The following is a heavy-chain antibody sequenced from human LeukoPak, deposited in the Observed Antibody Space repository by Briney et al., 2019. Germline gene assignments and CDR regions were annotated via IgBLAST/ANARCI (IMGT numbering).Heavy chain of an antibody. D-gene: IGHD3-10*01. CDR1: GFSFSTYV. CDR2: IIATGDST. CDR3: AKDLRTYGSGIYRLPTVIFNY. V-gene: IGHV3-23*01. J-gene: IGHJ4*02. Sequence: GGSLRLSCAASGFSFSTYVMSWVRQTPGKGLEWVSSIIATGDSTYYADSVKGPFTISRDNSKNTLYLQMNSLRAEDTAIYYCAKDLRTYGSGIYRLPTVIFNYWDQGTLVTVSS.